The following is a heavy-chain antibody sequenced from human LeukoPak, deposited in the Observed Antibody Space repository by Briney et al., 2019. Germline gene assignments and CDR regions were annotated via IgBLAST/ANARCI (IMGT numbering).Heavy chain of an antibody. CDR1: GFTFSSYW. J-gene: IGHJ1*01. CDR2: IKLGGSEK. CDR3: ARVFESATTVSEY. Sequence: GGSLRLSCAASGFTFSSYWMSWVRQAPGKGLEWLSNIKLGGSEKYYADSVEGRFTISRDNARSSLYLEMNSLRAEDTAVYYCARVFESATTVSEYWGQGTSATVYS. V-gene: IGHV3-7*04. D-gene: IGHD4-11*01.